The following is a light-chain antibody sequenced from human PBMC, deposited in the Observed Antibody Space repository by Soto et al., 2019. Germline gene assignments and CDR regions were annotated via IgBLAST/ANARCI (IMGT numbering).Light chain of an antibody. J-gene: IGKJ2*01. CDR2: GAS. CDR1: QSITSNF. V-gene: IGKV3-20*01. Sequence: EIVLTQSPGTLSLSPGERATLSCRASQSITSNFLAWYQQKPGQAPRLLIYGASTRAAGVPDRFSGSGSWTDFTLTITRLEPEDFAVYYCHQYGRSPLMYTFGQGTKLGV. CDR3: HQYGRSPLMYT.